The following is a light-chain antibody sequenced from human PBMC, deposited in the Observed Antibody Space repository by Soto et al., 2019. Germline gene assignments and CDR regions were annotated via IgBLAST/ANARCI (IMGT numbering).Light chain of an antibody. J-gene: IGLJ3*02. CDR1: SSDVGYYNY. CDR2: EVS. V-gene: IGLV2-14*01. Sequence: QSVLTQPASVSGSPGQSITISCTGTSSDVGYYNYVSWYQHHPGTAPKLIIYEVSNLPSGVSNRFSGSKSVNTASLIISGLQEEDEADYYCSSYTTSSTKVFGGGTKLTVL. CDR3: SSYTTSSTKV.